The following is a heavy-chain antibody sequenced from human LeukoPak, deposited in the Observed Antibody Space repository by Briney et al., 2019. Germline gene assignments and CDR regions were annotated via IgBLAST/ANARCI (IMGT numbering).Heavy chain of an antibody. Sequence: GGSLRLSCAASGFTFSSYTMSWVRQAPGKGLEWVSAISGSGGSTYYADSVKGRFTISRDNSKNTLYLQMNSLRAEDTAVYYCAKDMRHSSGPAHYWGQGTLVTVSS. D-gene: IGHD6-19*01. CDR3: AKDMRHSSGPAHY. V-gene: IGHV3-23*01. J-gene: IGHJ4*02. CDR2: ISGSGGST. CDR1: GFTFSSYT.